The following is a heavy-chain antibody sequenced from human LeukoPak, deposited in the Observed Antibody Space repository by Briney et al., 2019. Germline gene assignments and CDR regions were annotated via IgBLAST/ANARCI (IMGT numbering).Heavy chain of an antibody. J-gene: IGHJ3*02. CDR3: ARSWTRSYSVPDI. D-gene: IGHD1-26*01. Sequence: ASVKVSCKASGYTFTGYYMHWVRQAPGQGLEWMGWINPNSGGTNYAQKFQGRVTMTRDTSISTAYMELSRLRSDDTAVYYCARSWTRSYSVPDIWGQGTMVTVSS. CDR1: GYTFTGYY. V-gene: IGHV1-2*02. CDR2: INPNSGGT.